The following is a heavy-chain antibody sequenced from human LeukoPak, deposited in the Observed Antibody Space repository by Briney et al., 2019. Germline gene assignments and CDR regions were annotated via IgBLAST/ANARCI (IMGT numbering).Heavy chain of an antibody. V-gene: IGHV1-46*01. CDR3: ARGSSSGAYYFDY. J-gene: IGHJ4*02. Sequence: ASVEVSCKASGYTFSNFYMNWVRQAPGQGLEWMGILNPSGGSTRYAQKFQGRVTMTRDTSTSTVYMELSSLRSEDTAVYYCARGSSSGAYYFDYWGQGALVTVSS. D-gene: IGHD3-22*01. CDR1: GYTFSNFY. CDR2: LNPSGGST.